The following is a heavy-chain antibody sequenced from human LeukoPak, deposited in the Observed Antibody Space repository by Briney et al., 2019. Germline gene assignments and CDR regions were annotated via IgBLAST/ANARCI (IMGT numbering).Heavy chain of an antibody. D-gene: IGHD6-19*01. J-gene: IGHJ6*02. V-gene: IGHV1-2*02. CDR2: INPNSGGT. CDR3: ARDPLTYSSGWYSHYYYGMDV. Sequence: GASVKVSCKASRYTFTGYYMHWVRQAPGQGLEWMGWINPNSGGTNYAQKFQGRVTMTRDTSISTAYMELSRLRSDDTAVYYCARDPLTYSSGWYSHYYYGMDVWGQGTTVTVSS. CDR1: RYTFTGYY.